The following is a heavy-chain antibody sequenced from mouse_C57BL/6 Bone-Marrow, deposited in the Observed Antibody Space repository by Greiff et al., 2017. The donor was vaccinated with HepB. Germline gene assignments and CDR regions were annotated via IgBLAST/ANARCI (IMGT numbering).Heavy chain of an antibody. CDR2: IDPSDSYT. J-gene: IGHJ4*01. CDR1: GYTFTSYW. V-gene: IGHV1-50*01. CDR3: ARRTYSPMDY. Sequence: QVQLQQPGAELVKPGASVKLSCKASGYTFTSYWMQWVKQRPGQGLEWIGEIDPSDSYTNYNQKFKGKATLTVDTSSSTAYMQLSSLTSEDSAVYYCARRTYSPMDYWGQGTSVTVSS.